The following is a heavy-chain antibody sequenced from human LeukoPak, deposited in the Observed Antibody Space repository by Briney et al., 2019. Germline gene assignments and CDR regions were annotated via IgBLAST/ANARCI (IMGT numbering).Heavy chain of an antibody. Sequence: TSETLSLTFTVSGGSISSGGYYWSWIRQPPGKGLEWIGYIYHSGSTYYNPSLKSRVTISVDRSKNQFSLKLSSVTAADTAVYYCARAPQHYCSSTSCYMDDAFDIWGQGTMVTVSS. CDR1: GGSISSGGYY. J-gene: IGHJ3*02. D-gene: IGHD2-2*02. CDR2: IYHSGST. CDR3: ARAPQHYCSSTSCYMDDAFDI. V-gene: IGHV4-30-2*01.